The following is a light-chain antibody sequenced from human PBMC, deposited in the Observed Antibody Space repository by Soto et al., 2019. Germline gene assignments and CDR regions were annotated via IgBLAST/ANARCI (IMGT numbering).Light chain of an antibody. CDR2: DTS. CDR1: QSVSSSH. CDR3: QQYNSYSQT. J-gene: IGKJ1*01. Sequence: EVELTQSPGTLSLSPGERATLSFRASQSVSSSHLAWYQQKRGQAPRLLIYDTSTRATGIPDRFSGSGSGTDFTLTISSLQPDDFATYYCQQYNSYSQTFGQGTKVDIK. V-gene: IGKV3-20*01.